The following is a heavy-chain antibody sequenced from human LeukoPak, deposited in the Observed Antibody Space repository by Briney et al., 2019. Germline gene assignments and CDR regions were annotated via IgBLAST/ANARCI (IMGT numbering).Heavy chain of an antibody. J-gene: IGHJ3*02. D-gene: IGHD2-2*01. CDR2: INHSGST. CDR1: GGSFSGYY. CDR3: ARVKDIVVVPAAMHAFDI. Sequence: SETLSLTCAVYGGSFSGYYWSWIRQPPGKGLEWIGEINHSGSTNYNPSLKSRVTISVDTSKNQFSLKLSPVTAADTAVYYCARVKDIVVVPAAMHAFDIWGQGTMVTVSS. V-gene: IGHV4-34*01.